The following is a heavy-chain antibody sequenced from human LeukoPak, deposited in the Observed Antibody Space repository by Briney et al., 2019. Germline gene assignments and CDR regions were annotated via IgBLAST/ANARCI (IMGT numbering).Heavy chain of an antibody. V-gene: IGHV3-23*01. CDR3: GNRGGGYDYVWGSYRYPLGY. CDR1: GFTFSSYA. CDR2: ISGSGGST. Sequence: GGSLRLSCAASGFTFSSYAMSWVRQAPGKGLEWVSAISGSGGSTYYADSVKGRFTISRDNSKNTLHLQMNNLRAEDTAVYYWGNRGGGYDYVWGSYRYPLGYWGQGTLVTVSS. D-gene: IGHD3-16*02. J-gene: IGHJ4*02.